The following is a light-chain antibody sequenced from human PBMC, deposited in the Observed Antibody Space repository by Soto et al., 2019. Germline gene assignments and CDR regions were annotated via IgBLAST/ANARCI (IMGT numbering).Light chain of an antibody. CDR1: SSGVGDYNY. CDR2: DVS. J-gene: IGLJ1*01. CDR3: SSYTSSSTLFYV. V-gene: IGLV2-14*01. Sequence: QSALTQPASVSGSPGQSITISCTGTSSGVGDYNYVSWYQQHPGKAPKLMIYDVSDRPSGVSNLFSGSKSGNTASLTISGLQAEDGADYYCSSYTSSSTLFYVFGTGTKVTVL.